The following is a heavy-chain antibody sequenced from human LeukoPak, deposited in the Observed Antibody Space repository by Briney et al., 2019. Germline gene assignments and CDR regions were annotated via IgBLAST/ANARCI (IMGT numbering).Heavy chain of an antibody. D-gene: IGHD3-22*01. CDR1: GGSISSYY. CDR3: ARLSYYYDSSGYYYPIFDY. J-gene: IGHJ4*02. Sequence: KPSETLSLTCTVSGGSISSYYWSWIRQPPGKGLEWIGYIYYSGSTNYNPSLKSRVTISVDTSKNQFSLKLSSVTAADTAVYYCARLSYYYDSSGYYYPIFDYWGQGTLVTVSS. V-gene: IGHV4-59*01. CDR2: IYYSGST.